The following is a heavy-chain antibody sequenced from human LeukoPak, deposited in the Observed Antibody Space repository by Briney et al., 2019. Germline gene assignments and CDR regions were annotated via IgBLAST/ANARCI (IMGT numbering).Heavy chain of an antibody. CDR2: ISYDGSNK. V-gene: IGHV3-30*04. D-gene: IGHD6-19*01. CDR3: AKEPASSGWYSSFDY. Sequence: PGGSLRLSCAASGFTFSSYAMHWVRQAPGKGLEWVAVISYDGSNKYYADSVKGRFTISRDNPKNTLYLQMNSLRAEDTAVYYCAKEPASSGWYSSFDYWGQGTLVTVSS. CDR1: GFTFSSYA. J-gene: IGHJ4*02.